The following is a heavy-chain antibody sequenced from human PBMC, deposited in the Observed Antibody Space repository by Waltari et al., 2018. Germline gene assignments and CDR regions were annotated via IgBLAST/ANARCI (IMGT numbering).Heavy chain of an antibody. V-gene: IGHV3-33*01. D-gene: IGHD2-15*01. CDR1: GFTLRRVG. Sequence: QVQLVESGGGVVQPGRSLRLSCAASGFTLRRVGMHWVRQAPGKGREWVAVIWHDGSNEYYVDSVKGRFTISRDNSKNTLYLQMNSLRAEDSAVYYCASQSTTLFDYWGQGTLVTVSS. CDR2: IWHDGSNE. CDR3: ASQSTTLFDY. J-gene: IGHJ4*02.